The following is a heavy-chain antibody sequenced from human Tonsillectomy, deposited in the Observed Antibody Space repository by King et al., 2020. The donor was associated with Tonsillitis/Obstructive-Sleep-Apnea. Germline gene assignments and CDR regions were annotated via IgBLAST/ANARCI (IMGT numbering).Heavy chain of an antibody. CDR2: ISPIFGTA. V-gene: IGHV1-69*01. CDR3: ARGSIEDCSSTRCSSTYYYYYYMDV. D-gene: IGHD2-2*01. J-gene: IGHJ6*03. Sequence: QLVQSGAEVKKPGSSVKVSCKASGGTFSSYAISWVRQAPGQGLEWMGGISPIFGTANCAQKFQGRVTITADESTSTAYMELSSLRSEDTAVYYCARGSIEDCSSTRCSSTYYYYYYMDVCGKGTTVTVSS. CDR1: GGTFSSYA.